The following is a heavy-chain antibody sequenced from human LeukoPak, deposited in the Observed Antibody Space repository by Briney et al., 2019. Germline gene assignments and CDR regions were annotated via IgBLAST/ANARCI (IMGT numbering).Heavy chain of an antibody. V-gene: IGHV1-2*04. J-gene: IGHJ5*02. Sequence: ASVKVSCKASGYTFTGYYMHWVRQAPGQGLEWMGWINPNSGGTNYAQKFQGWVTMTRDTSISTAYMELSRLRSDDTAVYYCARDRGGSGSYYNWFDPWGQGTLVTVSS. CDR1: GYTFTGYY. D-gene: IGHD3-10*01. CDR3: ARDRGGSGSYYNWFDP. CDR2: INPNSGGT.